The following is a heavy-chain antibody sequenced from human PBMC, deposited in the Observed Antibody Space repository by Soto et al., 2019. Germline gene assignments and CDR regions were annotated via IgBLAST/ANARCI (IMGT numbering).Heavy chain of an antibody. CDR1: GGTFSSYT. J-gene: IGHJ5*02. Sequence: QVQLVQSGAEVKKPGSSVKVSCKASGGTFSSYTISWVRQATGQGSEWLGRIIPILGIANYAQKFQGRVTITADKSAGTACMELSSLRSEDTAVYYCGRDIVGRSGFLGGWFDPWGQGTLVTVSS. CDR3: GRDIVGRSGFLGGWFDP. D-gene: IGHD6-19*01. CDR2: IIPILGIA. V-gene: IGHV1-69*08.